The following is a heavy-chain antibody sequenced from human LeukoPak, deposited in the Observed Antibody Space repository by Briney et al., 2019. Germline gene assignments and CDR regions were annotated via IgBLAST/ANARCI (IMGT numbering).Heavy chain of an antibody. D-gene: IGHD3-10*02. J-gene: IGHJ3*02. V-gene: IGHV1-2*04. Sequence: ASVKVSCKASGYTFTGYYMRWVRQAPGQGLEWMGWINPNSGGTNYAQKFQGWVTMTRDTSISTAYMELSRLRSDDTAVYYCARVFASEAFDIWGQGTMVTVSS. CDR3: ARVFASEAFDI. CDR1: GYTFTGYY. CDR2: INPNSGGT.